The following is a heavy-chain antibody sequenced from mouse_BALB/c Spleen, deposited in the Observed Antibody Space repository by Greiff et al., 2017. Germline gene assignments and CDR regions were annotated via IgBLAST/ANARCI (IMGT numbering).Heavy chain of an antibody. V-gene: IGHV1S81*02. D-gene: IGHD1-1*01. CDR1: GYTFTSYY. Sequence: VQLQQSGAELVKPGASVKLSCKASGYTFTSYYMYWVKQRPGQGLEWIGGINPSNGGTNFNEKFKSKATLTVDKSSSTAYMQLSSLTSEDSAVYYCTRYYYGYFDYWGQGTTLTVSS. CDR2: INPSNGGT. CDR3: TRYYYGYFDY. J-gene: IGHJ2*01.